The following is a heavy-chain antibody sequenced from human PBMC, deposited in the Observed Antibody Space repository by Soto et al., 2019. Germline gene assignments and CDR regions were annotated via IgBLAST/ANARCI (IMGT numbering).Heavy chain of an antibody. V-gene: IGHV3-23*01. CDR3: AKDNKWLVQDYGMDV. J-gene: IGHJ6*02. CDR2: ISGSGGST. D-gene: IGHD6-19*01. Sequence: PGGSLRLSCAASGFTFSSYAMSWVRQAPGKGLEWVSAISGSGGSTYYADSVKGRFTISRDNSKNTLYLQMSSLRAEDTAVYYCAKDNKWLVQDYGMDVWGQGTTVTVSS. CDR1: GFTFSSYA.